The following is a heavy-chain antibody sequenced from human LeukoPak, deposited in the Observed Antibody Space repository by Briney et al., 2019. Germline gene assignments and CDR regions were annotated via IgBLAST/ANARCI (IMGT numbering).Heavy chain of an antibody. V-gene: IGHV3-74*01. D-gene: IGHD2-2*01. Sequence: GGSLRLSCAASGFTFSSYWMHWVRQAPGKGLVWVSRINSDGSSTSYADSVKGRFTISRDNAKNTLYLQMNSLRAEDTAVYYCARDRSQDIVVVPAASWGQGTLVTVSS. CDR3: ARDRSQDIVVVPAAS. CDR2: INSDGSST. J-gene: IGHJ5*02. CDR1: GFTFSSYW.